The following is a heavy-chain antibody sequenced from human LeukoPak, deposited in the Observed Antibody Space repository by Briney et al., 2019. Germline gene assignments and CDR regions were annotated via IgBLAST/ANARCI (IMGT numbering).Heavy chain of an antibody. V-gene: IGHV1-69*06. D-gene: IGHD3-10*01. CDR2: IIPIFGST. J-gene: IGHJ5*02. CDR3: ARTYGSGSYSNQNWFDP. Sequence: ASVKVSCKASGYTFTNYYMHWVRQAPGQGLEWMGGIIPIFGSTNYAQKFQGRVTITADKSTSTAYMELSSLRSEDTAVYYCARTYGSGSYSNQNWFDPWGQGTLVTVSS. CDR1: GYTFTNYY.